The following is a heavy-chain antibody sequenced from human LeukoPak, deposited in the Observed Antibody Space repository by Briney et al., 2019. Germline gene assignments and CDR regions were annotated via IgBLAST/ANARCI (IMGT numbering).Heavy chain of an antibody. D-gene: IGHD2-15*01. CDR1: GGPINVYY. CDR3: AVKAPYSPAYTQY. Sequence: PSETLSLTCTVSGGPINVYYWSWIRQPPGKGLEWIGYIYHSGTTNYNPSLKSRATISADTSKNQLSLKLTSVTSADTAVYYCAVKAPYSPAYTQYWGQGTLVTVSS. V-gene: IGHV4-59*01. J-gene: IGHJ1*01. CDR2: IYHSGTT.